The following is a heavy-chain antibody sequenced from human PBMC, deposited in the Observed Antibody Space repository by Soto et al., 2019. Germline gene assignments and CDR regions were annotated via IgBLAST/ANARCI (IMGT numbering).Heavy chain of an antibody. Sequence: PRGSLRLSCSASGFTFSRSAMHWVRQAPGKGLEYVAAIGSNGASTFYPGSVKGRFIISRDNSKNTLFLQMNTLRPDDTAVYYCVRGGGAYAGSSLWFDSWGQGTLVTVSS. CDR1: GFTFSRSA. CDR3: VRGGGAYAGSSLWFDS. V-gene: IGHV3-64D*06. J-gene: IGHJ5*01. D-gene: IGHD3-16*01. CDR2: IGSNGAST.